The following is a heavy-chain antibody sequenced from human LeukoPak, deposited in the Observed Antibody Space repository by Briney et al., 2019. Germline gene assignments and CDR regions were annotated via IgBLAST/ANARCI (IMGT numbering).Heavy chain of an antibody. J-gene: IGHJ5*02. D-gene: IGHD4-17*01. CDR3: ARGLRGDWFDP. CDR2: IYYSGST. Sequence: PSETLSLTCTVSGGSISSYYWSWIRQPPGKGLEWIGYIYYSGSTNYNPSLKSRVTISVDTSKNQFSLKLSSVTAADTAVYYCARGLRGDWFDPWGQGTLVTVSS. V-gene: IGHV4-59*01. CDR1: GGSISSYY.